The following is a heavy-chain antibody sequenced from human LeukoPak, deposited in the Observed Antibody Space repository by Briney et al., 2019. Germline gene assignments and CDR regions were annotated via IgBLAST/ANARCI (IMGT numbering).Heavy chain of an antibody. CDR2: ISGNNGNT. J-gene: IGHJ4*02. D-gene: IGHD3-9*01. Sequence: ASVKVSCKASGYSFSSYGISWVRQAPGQGLEWMTWISGNNGNTDFAKNFQGRVTMTTDTSTTTAYMELRSLKSDDTAVYYCARVVYYDILTGYYTPYYFDYWGQGTLVTVSS. CDR3: ARVVYYDILTGYYTPYYFDY. CDR1: GYSFSSYG. V-gene: IGHV1-18*01.